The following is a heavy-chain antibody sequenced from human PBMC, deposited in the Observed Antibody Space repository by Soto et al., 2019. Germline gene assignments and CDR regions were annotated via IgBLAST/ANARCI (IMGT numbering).Heavy chain of an antibody. D-gene: IGHD6-13*01. Sequence: QVQLVQSGAEVKKPGSSVKVSCKASGGTFSSYTISWVRQAPGQGLEWMGRIIPILGIANYAQKFQGRVTITADKSTSTAYMELSSLRSEDTAVYYCARDRGSSWYSDYGMDVWGQGTPVTVSS. V-gene: IGHV1-69*08. CDR1: GGTFSSYT. CDR2: IIPILGIA. CDR3: ARDRGSSWYSDYGMDV. J-gene: IGHJ6*02.